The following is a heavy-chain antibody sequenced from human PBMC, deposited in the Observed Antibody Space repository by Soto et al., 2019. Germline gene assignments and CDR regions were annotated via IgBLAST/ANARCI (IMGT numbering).Heavy chain of an antibody. CDR2: IYHSGST. D-gene: IGHD1-26*01. J-gene: IGHJ6*02. CDR1: GGSISSGGYS. CDR3: ARVMSGIVGAQGAFEI. Sequence: SETLSLTCAVSGGSISSGGYSWSWIRQPPGKGLEWIGYIYHSGSTYYNPSLKSRVTISVDRSKNQFSLKLSSVTAADTAVYYCARVMSGIVGAQGAFEIWGQGTTVTVSS. V-gene: IGHV4-30-2*01.